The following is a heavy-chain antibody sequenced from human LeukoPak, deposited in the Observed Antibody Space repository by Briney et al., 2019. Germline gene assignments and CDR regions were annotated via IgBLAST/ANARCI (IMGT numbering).Heavy chain of an antibody. D-gene: IGHD5-24*01. Sequence: SETLSLTCTVSGGSISSYYWSWIRQPPGKGLEWIGYIYTSGSTNYNPSLKSRVTISVDTSKNQFSLKLSSVTAADTAVYYCARGSRWLNDAFDIWGQGTMVTVSS. V-gene: IGHV4-4*09. CDR3: ARGSRWLNDAFDI. J-gene: IGHJ3*02. CDR1: GGSISSYY. CDR2: IYTSGST.